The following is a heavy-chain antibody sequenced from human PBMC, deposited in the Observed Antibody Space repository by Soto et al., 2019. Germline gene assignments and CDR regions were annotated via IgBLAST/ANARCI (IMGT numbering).Heavy chain of an antibody. CDR1: GGSISSYY. D-gene: IGHD2-2*01. CDR3: ARDGRYCSSTSCYAKDYYYYYGMDV. CDR2: IYYSGST. J-gene: IGHJ6*02. V-gene: IGHV4-59*01. Sequence: SETLSLTCTVSGGSISSYYCSWIRQPPGKGMEWIGYIYYSGSTNYNPSLKSRVTISVDTSKNQFSLKLSSVTAADTAVYYCARDGRYCSSTSCYAKDYYYYYGMDVWGQGTTVTVS.